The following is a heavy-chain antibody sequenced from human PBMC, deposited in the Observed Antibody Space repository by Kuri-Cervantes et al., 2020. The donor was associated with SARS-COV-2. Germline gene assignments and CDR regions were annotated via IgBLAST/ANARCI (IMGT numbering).Heavy chain of an antibody. D-gene: IGHD4-11*01. CDR1: GGSISSGGYS. CDR3: AKRSNYWWFYP. J-gene: IGHJ5*02. CDR2: IYHSGST. Sequence: LRLSCAVSGGSISSGGYSWSWIRQPPGKGLEWIGYIYHSGSTYYNPSLKSRVTISVDRSKNQFSLKLSSVTAADMAVYYCAKRSNYWWFYPWGQGTLVTVSS. V-gene: IGHV4-30-2*01.